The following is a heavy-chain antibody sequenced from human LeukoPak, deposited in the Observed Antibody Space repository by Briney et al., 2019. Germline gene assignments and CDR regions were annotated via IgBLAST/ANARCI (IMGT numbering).Heavy chain of an antibody. J-gene: IGHJ6*03. D-gene: IGHD3-10*01. CDR2: ISSSSSTI. V-gene: IGHV3-48*04. CDR3: ARDGGGSGSYLYYYYYMDV. CDR1: GFTFSSYS. Sequence: AGGSLRLSCAASGFTFSSYSMNWVRQAPGKGLEWVSYISSSSSTIYYADSVKGRFTISRDNAKNSLYLQMNSLRAEDTAVYYCARDGGGSGSYLYYYYYMDVWGKGTTVNVSS.